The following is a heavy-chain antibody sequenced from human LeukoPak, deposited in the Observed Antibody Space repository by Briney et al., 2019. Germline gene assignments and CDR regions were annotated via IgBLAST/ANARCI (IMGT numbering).Heavy chain of an antibody. J-gene: IGHJ4*02. V-gene: IGHV6-1*01. CDR2: TYYRSKWYN. D-gene: IGHD6-19*01. CDR1: GDSVSSNSAA. CDR3: ARDSRTFYSSGCYDY. Sequence: SQTLSLTCAISGDSVSSNSAAWNWMRQSPSSGLEWLGRTYYRSKWYNDYAVSVKSRITINPDTSNNQFSLQLNSVTPEDTAVYYCARDSRTFYSSGCYDYWGQGTLVTVSS.